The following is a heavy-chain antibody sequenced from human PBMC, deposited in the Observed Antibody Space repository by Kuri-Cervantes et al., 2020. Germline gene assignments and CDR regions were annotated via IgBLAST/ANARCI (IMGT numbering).Heavy chain of an antibody. D-gene: IGHD3-10*01. Sequence: GGSLRLSCAASGFTFSTYWMSWVRQAPGKGLEWVANIKKDGSQKSYVGSVKGRFTISRDNAKKLLYLQINSLRAEDAAVYYCSLCGSGSLCRAVPGGDYWGQGTLVTVSS. CDR3: SLCGSGSLCRAVPGGDY. CDR1: GFTFSTYW. J-gene: IGHJ4*02. V-gene: IGHV3-7*01. CDR2: IKKDGSQK.